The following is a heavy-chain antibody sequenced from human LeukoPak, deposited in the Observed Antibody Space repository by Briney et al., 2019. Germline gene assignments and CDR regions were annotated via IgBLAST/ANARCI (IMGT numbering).Heavy chain of an antibody. CDR1: GFIFSTYS. J-gene: IGHJ4*02. CDR2: VSGSGSTI. V-gene: IGHV3-48*02. CDR3: ARGGLGSWTFDS. D-gene: IGHD1-26*01. Sequence: GGSLRLSCEASGFIFSTYSMNWVRQAPGMGLEWFAYVSGSGSTIYYADSVMGRFTISRDNAKYSLYLPMNSLRDEDTAVYYCARGGLGSWTFDSWGQGTLVTVSS.